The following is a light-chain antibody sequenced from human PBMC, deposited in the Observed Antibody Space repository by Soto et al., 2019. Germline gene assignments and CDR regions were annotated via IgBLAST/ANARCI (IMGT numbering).Light chain of an antibody. V-gene: IGKV3-20*01. CDR2: RTF. CDR3: QQYDTSPPT. J-gene: IGKJ5*01. Sequence: EIVLTQSPGTLSLSPGERATLSCRASQTIASRYLAWYQHQPGQAPRLLIYRTFARAPGIPDRFSGGGSGTDFTLTISRLEREVFAVYYCQQYDTSPPTFCQGTRLDIK. CDR1: QTIASRY.